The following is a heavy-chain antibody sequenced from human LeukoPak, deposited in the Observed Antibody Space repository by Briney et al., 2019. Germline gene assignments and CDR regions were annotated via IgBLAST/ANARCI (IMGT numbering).Heavy chain of an antibody. CDR1: GFTFSSYG. D-gene: IGHD3-22*01. V-gene: IGHV3-33*01. Sequence: PGGSLRLSCAASGFTFSSYGMHWVRQVPGKGLEWVAVIWYDGSNKNYADSVKGRFIISRDNSKNTLYLQMDSLRAEDTAVYYCAREGYYYDSSGYFDYWGQGTLVTVSS. J-gene: IGHJ4*02. CDR3: AREGYYYDSSGYFDY. CDR2: IWYDGSNK.